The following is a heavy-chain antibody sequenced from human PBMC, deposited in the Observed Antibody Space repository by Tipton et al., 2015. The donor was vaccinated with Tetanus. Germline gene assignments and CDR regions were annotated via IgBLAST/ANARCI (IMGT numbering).Heavy chain of an antibody. CDR3: ARTGSPFDY. J-gene: IGHJ4*02. Sequence: QLVQPGAEVKKPGESLKISCKTSGYTFTNFWIGWVRQMPGKGLEWMGIIYPGDSRVIYSPSFQGHVTISADKSITTAYLHWSSLQASDPAMYFCARTGSPFDYWGQGTPITVSS. CDR2: IYPGDSRV. D-gene: IGHD3-10*01. V-gene: IGHV5-51*01. CDR1: GYTFTNFW.